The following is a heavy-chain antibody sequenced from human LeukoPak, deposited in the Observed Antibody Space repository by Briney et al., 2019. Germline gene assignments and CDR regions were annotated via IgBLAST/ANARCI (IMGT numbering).Heavy chain of an antibody. CDR3: TSRHYYGSGSYYNAGGVIDY. CDR1: GFTFSGSA. J-gene: IGHJ4*02. V-gene: IGHV3-73*01. CDR2: IGSKANSCAT. Sequence: SLRLXCAASGFTFSGSAMHWVRQASGKGLEWVGRIGSKANSCATAYAASVKGRFTISRDDSKNTAYLQMNSLKTEDTAVYYCTSRHYYGSGSYYNAGGVIDYWGQGTLVTVSS. D-gene: IGHD3-10*01.